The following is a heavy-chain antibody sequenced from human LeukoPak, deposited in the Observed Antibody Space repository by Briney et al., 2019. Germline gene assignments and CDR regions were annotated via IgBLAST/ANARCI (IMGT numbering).Heavy chain of an antibody. J-gene: IGHJ4*02. Sequence: PGGSLRLSCAASGFTFSTYALSWVRQAPGKGLEWVAIIWHDGSDKYYADSVKGRFTISRDNSKNTLYLQMNSLRAEDTAVYFCTRQSENFSLDYWGQGTLVTVSS. CDR3: TRQSENFSLDY. CDR1: GFTFSTYA. CDR2: IWHDGSDK. V-gene: IGHV3-33*08. D-gene: IGHD3-3*01.